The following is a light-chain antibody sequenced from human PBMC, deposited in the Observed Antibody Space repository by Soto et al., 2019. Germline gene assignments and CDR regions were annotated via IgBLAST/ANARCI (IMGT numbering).Light chain of an antibody. V-gene: IGLV2-14*01. J-gene: IGLJ2*01. CDR3: SSYTSSSTLVV. CDR1: SSDVGGYNY. Sequence: QSVLTQPASVSGSPGQSITISCTGTSSDVGGYNYVSWYQQHPGKAPKLMIYDVSNRPSGVSNRFSGSKSGNTASLTISGLQAEDGADYYCSSYTSSSTLVVFGGGTKLTDL. CDR2: DVS.